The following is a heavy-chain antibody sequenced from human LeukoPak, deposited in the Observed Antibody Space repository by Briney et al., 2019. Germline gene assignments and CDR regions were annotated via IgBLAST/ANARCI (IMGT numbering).Heavy chain of an antibody. J-gene: IGHJ6*03. CDR1: GGSISSGGYY. Sequence: SETLSLTCTVSGGSISSGGYYWSWIRQHPGKGLEWIGYIYYSGSTYYNPSLKSRVTISVDTSKNQFSLKLSSVTAADTAVYYCARHPSRLVRDYYYYYMDVWGKGTTVTVSS. D-gene: IGHD6-19*01. V-gene: IGHV4-31*03. CDR3: ARHPSRLVRDYYYYYMDV. CDR2: IYYSGST.